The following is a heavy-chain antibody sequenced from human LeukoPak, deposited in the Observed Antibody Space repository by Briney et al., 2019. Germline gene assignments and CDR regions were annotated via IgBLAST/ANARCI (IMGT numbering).Heavy chain of an antibody. CDR1: GVSFSGYY. CDR3: ARGTISYGDYHFDY. CDR2: INHSGRT. J-gene: IGHJ4*02. Sequence: SETLSLTCAVYGVSFSGYYWSWIRQPPGKGLEWVGEINHSGRTNYNPSLKSRVTISVDTSKNQFSLKLSSVTAADTAVYYCARGTISYGDYHFDYWGQGTLVTVSS. V-gene: IGHV4-34*01. D-gene: IGHD4-17*01.